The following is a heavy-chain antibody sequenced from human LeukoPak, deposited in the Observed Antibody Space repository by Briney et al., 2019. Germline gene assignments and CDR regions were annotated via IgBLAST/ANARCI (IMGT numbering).Heavy chain of an antibody. Sequence: RAGGSLRLSCAASGFTFGNYAMTWVRQAPGKGLEWVSLISGSGGSTYYSDSVKGRFTISRDNSKNTLYLQMNSLRPEDTAIYYCAKSTRGYSYHYYFDYWGQGTLVTVSS. CDR3: AKSTRGYSYHYYFDY. J-gene: IGHJ4*02. V-gene: IGHV3-23*01. CDR2: ISGSGGST. CDR1: GFTFGNYA. D-gene: IGHD5-18*01.